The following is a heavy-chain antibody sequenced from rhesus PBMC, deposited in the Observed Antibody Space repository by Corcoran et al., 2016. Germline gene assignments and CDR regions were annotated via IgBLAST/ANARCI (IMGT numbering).Heavy chain of an antibody. CDR1: GGSFGGYY. Sequence: QVQLQESGPGLVKPSETLSLTCAVSGGSFGGYYWGWIRTPPGKGLEWIGYISGSSGKNDYNPSLKSRVTLSVDTSKNQLSLKLSSVTAADTAVYYCASPGTTPSSLDVWGRGVLVTVSS. D-gene: IGHD1-20*01. CDR3: ASPGTTPSSLDV. J-gene: IGHJ5-2*02. V-gene: IGHV4-165*01. CDR2: ISGSSGKN.